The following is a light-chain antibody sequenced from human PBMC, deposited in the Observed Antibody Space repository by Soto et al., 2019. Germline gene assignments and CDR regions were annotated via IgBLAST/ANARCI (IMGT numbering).Light chain of an antibody. J-gene: IGKJ5*01. CDR3: QQYGGSPIT. Sequence: EVVLTQSPGTVSLSTGGRATLSCRASQSVSRRLAWYQQRPGQSPRLLISGASMRASGVPVRFIGSGSGTDFTLTITRLEPEDFAVYYCQQYGGSPITFGLGTRLET. CDR2: GAS. CDR1: QSVSRR. V-gene: IGKV3-20*01.